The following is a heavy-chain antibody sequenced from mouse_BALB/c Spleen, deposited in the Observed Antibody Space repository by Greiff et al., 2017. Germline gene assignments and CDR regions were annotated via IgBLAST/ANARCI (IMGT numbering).Heavy chain of an antibody. CDR2: ISTYYGNT. CDR1: GYTFNDYA. J-gene: IGHJ4*01. V-gene: IGHV1-67*01. Sequence: VKLVESGPELVRPGVSVKISCKGSGYTFNDYAMHWVKQSHAKGLEWIGVISTYYGNTNYNQKFKGKATMTVDKSSSTAYMELARLTSEDSAIYYCARGLFITTDASAMDYWGQGTSVTVSS. CDR3: ARGLFITTDASAMDY. D-gene: IGHD1-2*01.